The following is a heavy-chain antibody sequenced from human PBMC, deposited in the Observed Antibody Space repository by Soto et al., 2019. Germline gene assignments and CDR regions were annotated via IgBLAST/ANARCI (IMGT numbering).Heavy chain of an antibody. CDR1: GFTFSSYG. V-gene: IGHV3-30*18. J-gene: IGHJ6*02. D-gene: IGHD6-19*01. CDR3: AKGGSSGWYKGDYYYGMDV. CDR2: ISYDGSNK. Sequence: PGGSLRLSCAASGFTFSSYGMHWVRQAPGKGLEWVAVISYDGSNKYYADSVKGRFTISRDNSKNTLYLQMNSLRAEDTAVYYCAKGGSSGWYKGDYYYGMDVWGQGTTVTVSS.